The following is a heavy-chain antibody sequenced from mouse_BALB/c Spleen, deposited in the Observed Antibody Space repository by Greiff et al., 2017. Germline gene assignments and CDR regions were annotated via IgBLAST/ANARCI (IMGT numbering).Heavy chain of an antibody. CDR1: GFNIKDYY. V-gene: IGHV14-4*02. J-gene: IGHJ2*01. Sequence: EVQLQESGAELVRSGASVKLSCTASGFNIKDYYMHWVKQRPEQGLEWIGWIDPENGDTEYAPKFQGKATMTADTSSNTAYLQLSSLTSEDTAVYYCNPIYYDYDGNYWGQGTTLTVSS. CDR2: IDPENGDT. CDR3: NPIYYDYDGNY. D-gene: IGHD2-4*01.